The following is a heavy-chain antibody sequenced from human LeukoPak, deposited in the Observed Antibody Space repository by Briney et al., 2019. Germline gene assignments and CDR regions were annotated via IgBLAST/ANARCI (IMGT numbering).Heavy chain of an antibody. CDR3: ARDGVRFLEWLTTYYMDV. J-gene: IGHJ6*03. CDR1: GFTFSTYW. V-gene: IGHV3-7*01. D-gene: IGHD3-3*01. Sequence: GGSLRLSCAASGFTFSTYWMSWVRQAPGKGLEWVANIKEDGSEKHYVDSVKGRFTISRDNAKNSLYLQMSSLRAEDTAVYYCARDGVRFLEWLTTYYMDVWGKGTTVTASS. CDR2: IKEDGSEK.